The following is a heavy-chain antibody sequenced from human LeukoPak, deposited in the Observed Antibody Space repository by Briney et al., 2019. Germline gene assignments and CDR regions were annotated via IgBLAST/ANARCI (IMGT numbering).Heavy chain of an antibody. Sequence: HPGGSLRPSCAASGFSFSNNSMHWVRQARGRGREWLPVSSSDGNNEYYADSVKGRFTISRDNSKNTLYLQMNSLRPEDTAVYYCARGSATTLYYYYYMDVWGKGTTVTVSS. J-gene: IGHJ6*03. CDR3: ARGSATTLYYYYYMDV. CDR2: SSSDGNNE. V-gene: IGHV3-30*01. D-gene: IGHD1-26*01. CDR1: GFSFSNNS.